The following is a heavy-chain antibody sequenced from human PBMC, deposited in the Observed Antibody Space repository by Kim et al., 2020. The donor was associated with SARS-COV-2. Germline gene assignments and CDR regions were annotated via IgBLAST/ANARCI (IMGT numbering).Heavy chain of an antibody. CDR2: IIPIFGTA. CDR3: ARDSRRYCSSTSCYTLDY. CDR1: GGTFSSYA. D-gene: IGHD2-2*02. J-gene: IGHJ4*02. V-gene: IGHV1-69*13. Sequence: SVKVSCKASGGTFSSYAISWVRQAPGQGLEWMGGIIPIFGTANYAQKFQGRVTITADESTSTAYMELSSLRSEDTAVYYCARDSRRYCSSTSCYTLDYWGQGTLVTVSS.